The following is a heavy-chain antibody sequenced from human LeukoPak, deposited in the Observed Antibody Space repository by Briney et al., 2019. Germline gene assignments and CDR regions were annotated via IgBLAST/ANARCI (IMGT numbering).Heavy chain of an antibody. CDR1: GFTFSSYW. CDR3: SGYYY. CDR2: INSDGSST. J-gene: IGHJ4*02. D-gene: IGHD3-22*01. V-gene: IGHV3-74*01. Sequence: QPGGSLRLSCAASGFTFSSYWMHWVRQAPGKGLVWVSRINSDGSSTSYADSVKGRFTISRDNSKNTLYLQMSSLTVEDTAVYYCSGYYYWGQGTLVTVSS.